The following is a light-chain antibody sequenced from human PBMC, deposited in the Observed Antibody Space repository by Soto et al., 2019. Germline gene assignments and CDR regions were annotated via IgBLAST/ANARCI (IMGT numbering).Light chain of an antibody. J-gene: IGLJ2*01. CDR2: RNN. Sequence: QSVLTQPPSASGTPGQRVTISCSGSSSNIGSNYGYWYQQLPGTAPKLLIYRNNQRPSGVPDRFSGSKSGTSASLAISGLRSEDEADYYCAAWDDSRSGFVVFGGGTKLPVL. V-gene: IGLV1-47*01. CDR1: SSNIGSNY. CDR3: AAWDDSRSGFVV.